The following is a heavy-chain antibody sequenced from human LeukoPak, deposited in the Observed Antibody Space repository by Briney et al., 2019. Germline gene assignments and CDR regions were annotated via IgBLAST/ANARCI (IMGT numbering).Heavy chain of an antibody. V-gene: IGHV4-34*01. CDR3: ARGRLPHYYYGMDV. D-gene: IGHD6-25*01. CDR1: GGSFSGFY. Sequence: SETLSLTCAVYGGSFSGFYWSWIRQPPGKGLEWIGEINHSGSTNYNPSLKSRVTISVDTSKNQFSLKLSSVTAADTAVYYCARGRLPHYYYGMDVWGQGTTVTVSS. J-gene: IGHJ6*02. CDR2: INHSGST.